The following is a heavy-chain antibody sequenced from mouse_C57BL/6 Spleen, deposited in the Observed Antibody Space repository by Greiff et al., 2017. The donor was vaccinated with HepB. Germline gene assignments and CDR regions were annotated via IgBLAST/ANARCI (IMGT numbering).Heavy chain of an antibody. CDR3: ARYYDGSSPSY. J-gene: IGHJ3*01. V-gene: IGHV1-50*01. Sequence: QVQLKQPGAELVKPGASVKLSCKASGYTFTSYWMQWVKQRPGQGLEWIGEIDPSDSYTNYNQKFKGKATLTVDTSSSTAYMQLSSLTSEDSAVYYCARYYDGSSPSYWGQGTLVTVSA. D-gene: IGHD1-1*01. CDR1: GYTFTSYW. CDR2: IDPSDSYT.